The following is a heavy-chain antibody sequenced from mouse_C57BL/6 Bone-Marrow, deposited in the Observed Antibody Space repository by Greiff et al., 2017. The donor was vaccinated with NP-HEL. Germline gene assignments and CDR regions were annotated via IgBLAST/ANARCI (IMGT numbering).Heavy chain of an antibody. CDR3: ARMGRRGYFDY. J-gene: IGHJ2*01. CDR2: INPNNGGT. Sequence: EVQLQQSGPELVKPGASVKISCKASGYTFTDYYMNWVKQSHGKSLEWIGDINPNNGGTSYNQKFKGKATLTVDKSSSTAYMELRSLTSEDSAVYYYARMGRRGYFDYWGRGTTLTVTS. CDR1: GYTFTDYY. D-gene: IGHD4-1*01. V-gene: IGHV1-26*01.